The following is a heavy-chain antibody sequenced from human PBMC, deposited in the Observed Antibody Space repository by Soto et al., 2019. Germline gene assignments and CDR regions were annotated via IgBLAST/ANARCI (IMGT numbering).Heavy chain of an antibody. D-gene: IGHD3-10*02. Sequence: SETLSLTCAVSGGSISSSNWWSWVRQPPGKGLEWIGEIYHSGSTNYNPSLKSRVTISVDKSKNQVSLKLSSVTAADTAVYYCASVRGGYYYAMDVWGQGTTVTVSS. CDR3: ASVRGGYYYAMDV. CDR1: GGSISSSNW. CDR2: IYHSGST. V-gene: IGHV4-4*02. J-gene: IGHJ6*02.